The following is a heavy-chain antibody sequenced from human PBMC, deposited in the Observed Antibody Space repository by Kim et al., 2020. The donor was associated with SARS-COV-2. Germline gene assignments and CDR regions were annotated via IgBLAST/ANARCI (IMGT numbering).Heavy chain of an antibody. J-gene: IGHJ4*02. V-gene: IGHV4-39*01. CDR3: ARHVNTMIVVVITTAGYFDY. Sequence: RVTISVDTSKNQFSLKLSSVTAADTAVYYCARHVNTMIVVVITTAGYFDYWGQGTLVTVSS. D-gene: IGHD3-22*01.